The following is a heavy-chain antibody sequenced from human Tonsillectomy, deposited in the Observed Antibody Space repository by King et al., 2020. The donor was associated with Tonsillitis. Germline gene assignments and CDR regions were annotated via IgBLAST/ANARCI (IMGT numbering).Heavy chain of an antibody. J-gene: IGHJ5*02. D-gene: IGHD4-17*01. Sequence: VQLQQWGAGLLKPSETLSLTCAVYGGSFSGYYWSWIRQPPGKGLEWIGEINHSGSTNYNPSLKSRVTISVDTSKNQFSLKLSSVTAADTAVYYCARGHGTVTTGYNWFDPWGQGTLVTVSS. V-gene: IGHV4-34*01. CDR1: GGSFSGYY. CDR2: INHSGST. CDR3: ARGHGTVTTGYNWFDP.